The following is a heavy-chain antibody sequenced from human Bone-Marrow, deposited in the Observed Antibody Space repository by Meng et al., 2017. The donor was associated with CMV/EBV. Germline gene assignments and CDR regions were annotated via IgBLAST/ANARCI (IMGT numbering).Heavy chain of an antibody. Sequence: SETLSLTCVVYGGSFSGYYWSWIRQPPGKGLEWIGEINHSGSTNYNPTLKSRVTTSVDTSMNQSSLKLISVTAADTPVYYCARGHEYCSGGSGFANKWCDPWGQRTLVTVSS. CDR1: GGSFSGYY. J-gene: IGHJ5*02. V-gene: IGHV4-34*01. CDR3: ARGHEYCSGGSGFANKWCDP. D-gene: IGHD2-15*01. CDR2: INHSGST.